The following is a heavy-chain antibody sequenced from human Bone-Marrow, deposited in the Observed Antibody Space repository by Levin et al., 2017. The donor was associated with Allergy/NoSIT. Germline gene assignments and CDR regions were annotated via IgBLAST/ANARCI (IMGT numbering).Heavy chain of an antibody. CDR2: IYPGDSDT. D-gene: IGHD6-6*01. CDR3: ARHGEGEYSSSSDAMDV. Sequence: KVSCKGSGYNFATYWIAWVRQMPGKGLEWMGIIYPGDSDTRYSPSFQGQVTFSGDNSINTAYLQWSSLKASDTAIYYCARHGEGEYSSSSDAMDVWGQGTTVTVSS. J-gene: IGHJ6*02. CDR1: GYNFATYW. V-gene: IGHV5-51*01.